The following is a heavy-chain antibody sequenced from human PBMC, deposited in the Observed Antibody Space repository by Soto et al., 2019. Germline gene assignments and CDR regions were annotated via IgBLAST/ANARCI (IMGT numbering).Heavy chain of an antibody. CDR3: AVRYLEFCSLSIGAAPSTY. D-gene: IGHD3-3*01. Sequence: SQTLSLTCAISGDSVSSNSAAWNWIRQSPSRGLEWLGRTYYRSKWYNDYAVSVKSRITINPDTSKNQFSLQLNSVTPEDTAVNYVAVRYLEFCSLSIGAAPSTYGGQGTLATVSS. CDR2: TYYRSKWYN. J-gene: IGHJ4*02. CDR1: GDSVSSNSAA. V-gene: IGHV6-1*01.